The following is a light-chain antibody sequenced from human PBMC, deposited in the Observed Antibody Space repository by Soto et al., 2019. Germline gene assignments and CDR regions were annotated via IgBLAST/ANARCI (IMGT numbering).Light chain of an antibody. CDR2: VAS. CDR3: QQYNNWPRT. CDR1: QSVSSN. V-gene: IGKV3-15*01. Sequence: EIVLTQSPATLSVSPGERATLSCRASQSVSSNLAWFQQKPGQAPRLLIYVASTRATGIPARFSGSGSGTEFTLTINSLQSEDVAVYFCQQYNNWPRTFGQGTKVEI. J-gene: IGKJ1*01.